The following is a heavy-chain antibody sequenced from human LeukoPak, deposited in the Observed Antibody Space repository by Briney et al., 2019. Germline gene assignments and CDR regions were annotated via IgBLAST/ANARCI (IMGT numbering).Heavy chain of an antibody. D-gene: IGHD3-22*01. V-gene: IGHV1-69*06. CDR2: IIPIFATA. CDR1: GGTFSNYA. J-gene: IGHJ3*02. Sequence: GASVKVSCKASGGTFSNYAVNWVRQSPGQGLEWMGGIIPIFATANYAQKFQDRVTITADKSTGTAYMELSSLRSEDTAVYYCAREGLAYYYDSSGYGGNAFDIWGQGTMVTVSS. CDR3: AREGLAYYYDSSGYGGNAFDI.